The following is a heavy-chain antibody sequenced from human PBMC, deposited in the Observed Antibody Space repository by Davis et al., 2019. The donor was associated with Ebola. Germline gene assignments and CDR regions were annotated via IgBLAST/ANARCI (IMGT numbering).Heavy chain of an antibody. Sequence: MPGGSLRLSFAVYGGSFSGYYWSWIRKPPGKGREWFGEINHNGTTNYNPSLKGRVTIPVDTSKNQFSLKLSSLTAADTAVYYCARGFGSGGSSLWYYYYGMDVWGQGTTVTVSS. CDR2: INHNGTT. D-gene: IGHD2-15*01. CDR1: GGSFSGYY. V-gene: IGHV4-34*01. CDR3: ARGFGSGGSSLWYYYYGMDV. J-gene: IGHJ6*02.